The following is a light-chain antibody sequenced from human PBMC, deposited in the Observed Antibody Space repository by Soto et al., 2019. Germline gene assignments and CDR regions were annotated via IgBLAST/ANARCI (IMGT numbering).Light chain of an antibody. V-gene: IGLV3-21*04. CDR1: NIGSKS. J-gene: IGLJ2*01. Sequence: SYELTQPPSVSVAPGTTARITCGGNNIGSKSVHWYQQKPGQAPVLVIYYDSDRPSGIPERFSGSNSGNTATLTISRVEAGDEADYYCQVWDSSSDHLVVFGGGTKLTVL. CDR3: QVWDSSSDHLVV. CDR2: YDS.